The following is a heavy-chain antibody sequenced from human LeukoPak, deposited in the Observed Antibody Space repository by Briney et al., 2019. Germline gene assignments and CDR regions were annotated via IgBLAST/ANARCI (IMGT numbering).Heavy chain of an antibody. CDR2: ISAYNGNT. Sequence: ISWVRQAPGQVGEWMXWISAYNGNTNYAQKLQGRVTMTTDTSTSTAYMELRSLRSDDTAVYYCARDPIKTLYGMDVWGQGTTVTVSS. V-gene: IGHV1-18*01. J-gene: IGHJ6*02. CDR3: ARDPIKTLYGMDV.